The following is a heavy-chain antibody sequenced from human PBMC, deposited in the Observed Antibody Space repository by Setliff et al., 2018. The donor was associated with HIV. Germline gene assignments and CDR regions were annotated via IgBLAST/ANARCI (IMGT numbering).Heavy chain of an antibody. J-gene: IGHJ4*02. D-gene: IGHD4-17*01. CDR3: ARAAAGNTGPFDL. CDR2: VSIRGDT. V-gene: IGHV4-4*07. CDR1: DSGTYY. Sequence: PSETLSLTCTVSDSGTYYWSWIRQPAGKGLEWIGRVSIRGDTNYNPSLKSRVTMSVDTSKNQFSLKLTSVTASDTAVYYCARAAAGNTGPFDLWGQGSPVTVSS.